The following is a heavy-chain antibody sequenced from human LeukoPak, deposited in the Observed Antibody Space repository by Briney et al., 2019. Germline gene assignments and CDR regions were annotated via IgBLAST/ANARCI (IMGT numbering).Heavy chain of an antibody. D-gene: IGHD6-13*01. CDR3: AKSLSHSSSWYPSHFDY. V-gene: IGHV3-23*01. CDR2: ISGSGGST. Sequence: TGGSLRLSCAASGFTFSSYAMSWVRQAPGKGLEWVSAISGSGGSTYYADSVKGRFTISRDSSKNTLYLQMNSLRAEDTAVYYCAKSLSHSSSWYPSHFDYWGQGTLVTVSS. J-gene: IGHJ4*02. CDR1: GFTFSSYA.